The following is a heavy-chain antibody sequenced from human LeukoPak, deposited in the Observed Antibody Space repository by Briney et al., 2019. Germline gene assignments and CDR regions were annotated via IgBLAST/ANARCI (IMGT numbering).Heavy chain of an antibody. CDR3: AKGVDASGIYYYFYMDV. Sequence: GGSLRLSCAASGFTFSNFAMTWVRQAPGKGLEWVSSISGSGGNRYYVDSVKGRFTISRDKSKNTLYLQMNNLRAEDTAVYYCAKGVDASGIYYYFYMDVWGKGTTVSVSS. CDR1: GFTFSNFA. CDR2: ISGSGGNR. V-gene: IGHV3-23*01. J-gene: IGHJ6*03. D-gene: IGHD3-16*01.